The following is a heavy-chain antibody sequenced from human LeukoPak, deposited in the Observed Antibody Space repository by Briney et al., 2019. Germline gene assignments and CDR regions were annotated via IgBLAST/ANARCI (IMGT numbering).Heavy chain of an antibody. V-gene: IGHV4-39*01. CDR3: ARQTRPSPDYYYDSSDRWYFDL. D-gene: IGHD3-22*01. CDR2: IYYSGST. Sequence: SETLSLTCTVSGGSISSSSYYWGWIRQPPGKGLEWIGSIYYSGSTYYNPSLKSRVTISVDTSKNQFSLKLSSVTAADTAVYYCARQTRPSPDYYYDSSDRWYFDLWGRGTLVTVSS. CDR1: GGSISSSSYY. J-gene: IGHJ2*01.